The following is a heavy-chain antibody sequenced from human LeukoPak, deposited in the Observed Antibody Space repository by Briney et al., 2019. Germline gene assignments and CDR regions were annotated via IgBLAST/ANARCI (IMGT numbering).Heavy chain of an antibody. D-gene: IGHD2-2*02. Sequence: PGGSLRLSCAASGFTFSSYGMHWVRQAPGKGLEWVAVIWYDGSNKYYADSVKGRFTISRDNSKNTLYLQMNSLRAEDTAVYYCAKGPQDIVVVPAAIEAEYFQHWGQGTLVTVSS. CDR2: IWYDGSNK. V-gene: IGHV3-33*06. CDR3: AKGPQDIVVVPAAIEAEYFQH. J-gene: IGHJ1*01. CDR1: GFTFSSYG.